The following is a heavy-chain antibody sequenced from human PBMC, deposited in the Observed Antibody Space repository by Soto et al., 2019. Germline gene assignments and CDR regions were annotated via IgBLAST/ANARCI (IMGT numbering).Heavy chain of an antibody. CDR2: INPGSGVT. J-gene: IGHJ4*02. V-gene: IGHV1-2*02. Sequence: ASVKVSCKASGYSFTKYHMHWVRQAPGQGLEWMGWINPGSGVTNQAQKFQGRVTMNRDTSINTTYMQLNSLTSDDTAVYYCARVAGHKNARFDTWGQGALVTVSS. CDR3: ARVAGHKNARFDT. CDR1: GYSFTKYH. D-gene: IGHD1-1*01.